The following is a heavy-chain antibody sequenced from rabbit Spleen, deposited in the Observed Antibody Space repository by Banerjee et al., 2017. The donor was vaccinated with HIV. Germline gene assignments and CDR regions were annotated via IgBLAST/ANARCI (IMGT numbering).Heavy chain of an antibody. CDR2: IYPITETT. V-gene: IGHV1S7*01. Sequence: QVEASGGRLVQPGGSMPLSCTAFGFTISGYWMNWVRQAPGKGLEWIGIIYPITETTYYANGMNGRFTISTDNAQQTVDLQMNSLTAADTATYFCASEDVGGSINLWGPGTLVTVS. D-gene: IGHD1-1*01. CDR3: ASEDVGGSINL. J-gene: IGHJ4*01. CDR1: GFTISGYW.